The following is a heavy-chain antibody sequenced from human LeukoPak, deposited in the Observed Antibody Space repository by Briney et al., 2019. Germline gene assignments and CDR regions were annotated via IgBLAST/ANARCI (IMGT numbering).Heavy chain of an antibody. CDR2: INTNTGNP. V-gene: IGHV7-4-1*02. CDR3: ARGDGVVVPAAPFDY. Sequence: ASVKVSCKASGYTFTSYAKNWVRQAPGQGLEWMGWINTNTGNPTYAQGFTGRFVFSLDTSVSTAYLQISSLKAEDTAVYYCARGDGVVVPAAPFDYWGQGTLVTVSS. CDR1: GYTFTSYA. J-gene: IGHJ4*02. D-gene: IGHD2-2*01.